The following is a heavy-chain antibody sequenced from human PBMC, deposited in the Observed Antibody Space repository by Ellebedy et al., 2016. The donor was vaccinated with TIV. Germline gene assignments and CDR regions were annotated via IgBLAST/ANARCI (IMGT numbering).Heavy chain of an antibody. D-gene: IGHD4-17*01. V-gene: IGHV3-11*01. J-gene: IGHJ5*02. CDR1: GFTFSDYY. CDR2: ISSSGSTI. Sequence: PGGSLRLSCAASGFTFSDYYMSWIRQAPGKGLEWVSYISSSGSTIYYADSVKGRFTISRDNAKNSLYLQMNSLRAEDTAVYYCARGDDYGDINWFDPWGQGTLVTVSS. CDR3: ARGDDYGDINWFDP.